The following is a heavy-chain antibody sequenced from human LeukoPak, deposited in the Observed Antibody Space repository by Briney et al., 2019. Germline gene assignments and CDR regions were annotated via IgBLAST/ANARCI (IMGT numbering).Heavy chain of an antibody. CDR1: GFTVSSNY. J-gene: IGHJ4*02. CDR3: AREGGDSMIQGVIAD. CDR2: IYAGGAT. D-gene: IGHD3-10*01. V-gene: IGHV3-53*01. Sequence: GGSLRLSCSASGFTVSSNYMSWVRQAQGKGLEWVSVIYAGGATAYADSVKGRFIISRDNSKNTLYLQMNSLRAEDTALYYCAREGGDSMIQGVIADWGQGTLVTVSS.